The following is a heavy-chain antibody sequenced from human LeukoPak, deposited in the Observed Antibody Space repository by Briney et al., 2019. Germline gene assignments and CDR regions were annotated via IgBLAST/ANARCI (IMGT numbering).Heavy chain of an antibody. CDR1: GYTFTSYD. CDR3: ARGSYDFWSGYLAYYYYYYMDV. V-gene: IGHV1-8*01. Sequence: ASVKVSCKASGYTFTSYDINWVRQATGQGPEWMGWMNPNSGNTGYAQKFQGRVTMTRNTSISTAYMELSSLRSEDTAVHYCARGSYDFWSGYLAYYYYYYMDVWGKGTTVTVSS. D-gene: IGHD3-3*01. J-gene: IGHJ6*03. CDR2: MNPNSGNT.